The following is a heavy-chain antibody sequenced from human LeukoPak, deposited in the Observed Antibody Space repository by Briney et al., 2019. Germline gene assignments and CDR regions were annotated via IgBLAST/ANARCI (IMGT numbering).Heavy chain of an antibody. J-gene: IGHJ4*02. CDR3: ARGVDTDYFDY. V-gene: IGHV1-2*02. D-gene: IGHD5-18*01. Sequence: ASVKVSCKTFGYTFTDHYTHWVRQAPGQGLEWMGWINPNSGGTKYAEEFQGRVTMTRDTSTSTGYMEVSRLRYDDTAVYYCARGVDTDYFDYWGQGTLVTVSS. CDR1: GYTFTDHY. CDR2: INPNSGGT.